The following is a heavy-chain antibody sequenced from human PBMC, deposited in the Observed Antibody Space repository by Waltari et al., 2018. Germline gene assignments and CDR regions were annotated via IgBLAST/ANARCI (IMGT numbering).Heavy chain of an antibody. D-gene: IGHD1-26*01. CDR2: IDWDDEK. Sequence: QVTLEESGPALVKPTQTLTLTCSVSGFSLNHYGMRVTWIRQPPGKALEWLARIDWDDEKFYNRSLESRLTISKDSSKNQVVLIVANVDPTDTATYYCARLLGPAAHWYFDLWGRGTLVTVSS. V-gene: IGHV2-70*04. CDR1: GFSLNHYGMR. J-gene: IGHJ2*01. CDR3: ARLLGPAAHWYFDL.